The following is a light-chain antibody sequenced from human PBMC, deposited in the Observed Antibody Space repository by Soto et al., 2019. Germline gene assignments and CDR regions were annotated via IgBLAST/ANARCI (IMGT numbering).Light chain of an antibody. J-gene: IGKJ1*01. CDR2: AAS. V-gene: IGKV1-6*01. CDR3: LQDYGYPRT. Sequence: AIQMTQSPSSLSASVGDRVTLTCRANQAIRYDLAWYQQKPGRAPKLLIYAASHLQSGVPSRFSGSGSCTDFTLTISSLQPEDFATYYCLQDYGYPRTFGQGTKVEI. CDR1: QAIRYD.